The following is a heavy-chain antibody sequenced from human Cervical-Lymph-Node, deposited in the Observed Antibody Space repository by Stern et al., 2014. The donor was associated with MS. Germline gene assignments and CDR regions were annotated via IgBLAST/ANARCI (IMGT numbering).Heavy chain of an antibody. Sequence: DQLVESGGGVVQPGRSLRLSCAASGFTFSSYGMHWVRQAPGKGLEWVAVISDDGSQRDYADSVKGRLTISRDNSKNTLYVQMNSLRTEDTAFYFCARAHTYGNFYFDYWGQGTLVTVSS. CDR3: ARAHTYGNFYFDY. J-gene: IGHJ4*02. CDR1: GFTFSSYG. CDR2: ISDDGSQR. D-gene: IGHD5-18*01. V-gene: IGHV3-30*05.